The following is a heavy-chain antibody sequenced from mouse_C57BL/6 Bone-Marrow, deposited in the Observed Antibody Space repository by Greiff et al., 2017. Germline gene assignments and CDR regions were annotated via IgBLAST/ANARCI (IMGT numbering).Heavy chain of an antibody. D-gene: IGHD1-1*01. J-gene: IGHJ1*03. V-gene: IGHV1-42*01. CDR1: GYSFTGYY. CDR3: ARGEITTVVASYWYFDV. Sequence: VQLQQSGPELVKPGASVKISCKASGYSFTGYYMNWVKQSPEKSLEWIGEINPSTGGTTYNQKFKAKATLTVDKSSSTAYMQLKSLTSEDSAVYYCARGEITTVVASYWYFDVWGTGTTVTVSS. CDR2: INPSTGGT.